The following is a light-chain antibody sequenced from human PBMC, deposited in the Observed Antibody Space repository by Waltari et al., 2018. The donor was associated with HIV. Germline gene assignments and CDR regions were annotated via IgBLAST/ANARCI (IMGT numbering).Light chain of an antibody. J-gene: IGKJ4*01. CDR2: KAS. Sequence: DIPLTQSLSTVSASVGDKIISTCRASQSISNWLAWFQQKPGKAPKLLIYKASNLESGVPSRFSGSGSGTEFTLTINSLQPDDFATYFCQQYSSDPLTFGRGTRVEVK. V-gene: IGKV1-5*03. CDR3: QQYSSDPLT. CDR1: QSISNW.